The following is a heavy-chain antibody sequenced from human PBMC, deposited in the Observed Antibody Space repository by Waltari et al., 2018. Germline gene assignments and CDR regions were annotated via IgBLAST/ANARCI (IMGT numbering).Heavy chain of an antibody. CDR3: ARDGRDFNYYGYYFDL. CDR2: IYSGGTT. Sequence: EVQLLESGGGLVQPGGSLRLSCAASGFTFGSYAMSWVRQAPGKGLEWVSVIYSGGTTYYADSVKGRFTISRDNAKKTLFLQLTSLRVEDTALYYCARDGRDFNYYGYYFDLWGQGTMVTVSS. V-gene: IGHV3-23*03. J-gene: IGHJ4*02. CDR1: GFTFGSYA. D-gene: IGHD2-15*01.